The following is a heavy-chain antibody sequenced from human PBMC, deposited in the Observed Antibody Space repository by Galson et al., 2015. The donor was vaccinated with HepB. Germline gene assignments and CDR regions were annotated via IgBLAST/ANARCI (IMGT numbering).Heavy chain of an antibody. D-gene: IGHD3-22*01. Sequence: PALVKPTQTLTLTCTFSGFSLTTSGMCVSWIRQPPGKALEWLARIDWDDDKYYNTSLKTRLTISKDTSKNQVVLKMTNMEPVDTATYYCARSRYYPDYWGQGTRVTVSS. J-gene: IGHJ4*02. CDR3: ARSRYYPDY. V-gene: IGHV2-70*11. CDR1: GFSLTTSGMC. CDR2: IDWDDDK.